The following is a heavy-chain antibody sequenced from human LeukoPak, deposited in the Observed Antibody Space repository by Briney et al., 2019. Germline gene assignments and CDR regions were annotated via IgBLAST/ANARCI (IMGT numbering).Heavy chain of an antibody. CDR3: AAWSTGKDAFDI. J-gene: IGHJ3*02. Sequence: SETLSLTCTVSGGSISSGDYYWSWIRQPPGKGLEWIGYIYYSGSTYYNPSLKSRVTISVDTSKNQFSLKLSSVTAADTAVYYCAAWSTGKDAFDIWGQGTMVTVSS. CDR2: IYYSGST. V-gene: IGHV4-30-4*08. D-gene: IGHD3-10*01. CDR1: GGSISSGDYY.